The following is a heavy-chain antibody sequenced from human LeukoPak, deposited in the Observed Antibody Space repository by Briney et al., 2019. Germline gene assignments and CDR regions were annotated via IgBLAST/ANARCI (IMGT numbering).Heavy chain of an antibody. CDR1: GGSFSGYY. V-gene: IGHV4-34*01. D-gene: IGHD3-22*01. CDR2: INHSGST. Sequence: SETLSLTCAVYGGSFSGYYWSWIRQPPGKGLEWIGEINHSGSTNYNPSLKSRVTISVDTSKNQFSLELSSVTAADTAVYYCAREVDYDSSGYHFDYWGQGTLVTVSS. J-gene: IGHJ4*02. CDR3: AREVDYDSSGYHFDY.